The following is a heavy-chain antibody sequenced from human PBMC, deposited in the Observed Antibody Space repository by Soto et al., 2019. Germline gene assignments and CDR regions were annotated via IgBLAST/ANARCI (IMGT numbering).Heavy chain of an antibody. CDR3: ARETIVVVPAAIYYYYGMDV. Sequence: SVKVSCKASGGTFGSYAISWVRQAPGQGLEWMGGIIPIFGTANYAQKFQGRVTITADESTSTAYMELSSLRSEDTAVYYCARETIVVVPAAIYYYYGMDVWGQGTTVTVSS. J-gene: IGHJ6*02. D-gene: IGHD2-2*01. CDR2: IIPIFGTA. V-gene: IGHV1-69*13. CDR1: GGTFGSYA.